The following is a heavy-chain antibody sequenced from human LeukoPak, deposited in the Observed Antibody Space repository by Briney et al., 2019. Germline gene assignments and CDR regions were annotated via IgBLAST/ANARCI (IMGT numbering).Heavy chain of an antibody. V-gene: IGHV4-39*07. CDR2: INHSGST. CDR3: ARGVWFDP. Sequence: SETLSLTCTVSGGSISSSSYYWGWIRQPPGKGLEWIGEINHSGSTNYNPSLKSRVTISVDTSKNQFSLKLSSVTAADTAVYYCARGVWFDPWGQGTLVTVSS. CDR1: GGSISSSSYY. J-gene: IGHJ5*02.